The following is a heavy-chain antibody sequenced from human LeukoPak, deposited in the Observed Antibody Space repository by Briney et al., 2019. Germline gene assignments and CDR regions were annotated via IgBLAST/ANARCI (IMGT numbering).Heavy chain of an antibody. J-gene: IGHJ4*02. CDR2: INYSWHT. CDR1: GGSISGSSHH. Sequence: SETLSLTCTVSGGSISGSSHHWGWIRQPPGKGLEWIGSINYSWHTYYNPSLESRVTISVDSSKNQFSLKVTSVTAADTALYYCAPTYSYTRGGYDYWGPGTLVTVSS. V-gene: IGHV4-39*01. D-gene: IGHD5-18*01. CDR3: APTYSYTRGGYDY.